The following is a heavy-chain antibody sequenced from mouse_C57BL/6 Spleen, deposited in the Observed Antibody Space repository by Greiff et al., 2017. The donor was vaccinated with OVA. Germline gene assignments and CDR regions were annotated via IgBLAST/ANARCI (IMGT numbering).Heavy chain of an antibody. CDR2: INPGSGGT. D-gene: IGHD4-1*01. Sequence: QVQLQQSGAELVRPGTSVKVSCKASGYAFTNYLIEWVKQRPGQGLEWIGVINPGSGGTNYNEKFKGKATLTADKSSSTAYMQLSSLTSEDSAVYFCARSRTGTGYFDVWGTGTTVTVSS. V-gene: IGHV1-54*01. CDR3: ARSRTGTGYFDV. J-gene: IGHJ1*03. CDR1: GYAFTNYL.